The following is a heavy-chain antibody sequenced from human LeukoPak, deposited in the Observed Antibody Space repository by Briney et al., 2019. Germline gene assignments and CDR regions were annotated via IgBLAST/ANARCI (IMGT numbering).Heavy chain of an antibody. J-gene: IGHJ4*02. CDR1: GGSISSSSYY. CDR2: IHYSGST. Sequence: SETLSLTCTVSGGSISSSSYYWGWIRQPPGKGLEWIGSIHYSGSTYYNPSLKSRVTISVDTSKNQFSLKLSSVTAADTAVYYCASQWLQHFDYWGQGTLVTVSS. D-gene: IGHD5-12*01. V-gene: IGHV4-39*07. CDR3: ASQWLQHFDY.